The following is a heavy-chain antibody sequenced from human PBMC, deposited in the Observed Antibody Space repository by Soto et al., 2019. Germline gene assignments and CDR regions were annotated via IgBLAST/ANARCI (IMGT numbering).Heavy chain of an antibody. CDR1: GFTFSSYS. CDR3: ARDREHLAKFEY. J-gene: IGHJ4*02. D-gene: IGHD2-21*01. Sequence: GGSLRLSCEASGFTFSSYSMNWVSQAPGKRLEWVSSISSSSYIYYADSVKGRCTSSRDNAKSSLYLQMNSLRAEDTALYYCARDREHLAKFEYWGQGTLVTV. CDR2: ISSSSYI. V-gene: IGHV3-21*01.